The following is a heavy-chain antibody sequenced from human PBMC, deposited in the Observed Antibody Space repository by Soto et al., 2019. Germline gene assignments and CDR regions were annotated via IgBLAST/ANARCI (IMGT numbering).Heavy chain of an antibody. CDR3: ARGFSIDWYTYYFDY. J-gene: IGHJ4*02. V-gene: IGHV4-59*08. D-gene: IGHD3-3*02. Sequence: SETLSLTCAVSGASISGYLWSWIRQPPGKGLECLGYISYSGSTNYNPSLKSRVTMSIDTSKNQFSLKLNSVTAADTAVYYCARGFSIDWYTYYFDYWGQGPLVTVSS. CDR2: ISYSGST. CDR1: GASISGYL.